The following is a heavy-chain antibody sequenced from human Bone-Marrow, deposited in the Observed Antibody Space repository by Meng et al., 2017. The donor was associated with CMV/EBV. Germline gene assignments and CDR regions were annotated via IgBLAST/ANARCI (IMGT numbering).Heavy chain of an antibody. J-gene: IGHJ5*02. CDR1: GGSISSYH. V-gene: IGHV4-59*01. CDR2: IYYSGST. D-gene: IGHD6-13*01. CDR3: AREIAAGANWFDP. Sequence: GSLRLSCTVSGGSISSYHWSWFRQPPGKGLEWIGYIYYSGSTNYNPSLKSRVTISVDTSKNQFSLKLSSVTAADTAVYYCAREIAAGANWFDPWGQGTLVTVSS.